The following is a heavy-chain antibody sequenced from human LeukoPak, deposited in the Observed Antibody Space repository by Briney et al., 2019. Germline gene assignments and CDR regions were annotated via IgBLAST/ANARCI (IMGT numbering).Heavy chain of an antibody. D-gene: IGHD3-3*01. CDR3: ARIRSGTYYDFWSGYLDPYNWFDP. CDR1: GGSFSGYY. CDR2: INHSGST. J-gene: IGHJ5*02. Sequence: SETLSLTCAVYGGSFSGYYWSWIRQPPGKGLEWIGEINHSGSTNYNPSLKSRVTISVDTSKNQFSLKLSSVTAADTAVYYCARIRSGTYYDFWSGYLDPYNWFDPWGQGTLVTVSS. V-gene: IGHV4-34*01.